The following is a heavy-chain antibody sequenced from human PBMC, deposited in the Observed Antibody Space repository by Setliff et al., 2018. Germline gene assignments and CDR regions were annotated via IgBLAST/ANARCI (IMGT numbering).Heavy chain of an antibody. CDR3: AKDRVPDGIWDFDS. CDR1: GFSFSTYS. V-gene: IGHV3-23*03. D-gene: IGHD1-20*01. CDR2: IYGGGGNGGRNT. Sequence: PGSPLKISCVGSGFSFSTYSMAWVRQAPGKGLQWVSGIYGGGGNGGRNTFYADSVKGRFTISRDNSKNTLYLQMNSLRAEDTALYHCAKDRVPDGIWDFDSWGPGSLVTVSS. J-gene: IGHJ5*01.